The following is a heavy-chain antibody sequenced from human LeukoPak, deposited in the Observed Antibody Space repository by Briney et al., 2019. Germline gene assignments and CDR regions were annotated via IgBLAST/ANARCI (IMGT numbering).Heavy chain of an antibody. CDR1: GGSISSYY. D-gene: IGHD3-16*02. CDR3: ARGYYDYVWGSYRLNAFDI. V-gene: IGHV4-59*01. CDR2: IYYSGST. Sequence: SETLSLTCSVSGGSISSYYWSWIRQPPGKGLEWIGYIYYSGSTNYNPSLKSRVTISVDTSKNQFSLKLSSVTAADTAVYYCARGYYDYVWGSYRLNAFDIWGQGTMVTVSS. J-gene: IGHJ3*02.